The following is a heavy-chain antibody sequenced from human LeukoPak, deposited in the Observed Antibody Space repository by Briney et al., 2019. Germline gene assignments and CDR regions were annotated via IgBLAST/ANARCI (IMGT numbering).Heavy chain of an antibody. CDR3: ARVSKYFGSGSHWYFDL. Sequence: PGGSLRLSCAASGFTFSRYTMNWVRQAPGKGLEWIGEMNHSGSTNYNPSLKSRVAISADTSKNQFSLKLSSVTAADTAVYYCARVSKYFGSGSHWYFDLWGRGTLVTVSS. D-gene: IGHD3-10*01. V-gene: IGHV4-34*01. CDR2: MNHSGST. CDR1: GFTFSRYT. J-gene: IGHJ2*01.